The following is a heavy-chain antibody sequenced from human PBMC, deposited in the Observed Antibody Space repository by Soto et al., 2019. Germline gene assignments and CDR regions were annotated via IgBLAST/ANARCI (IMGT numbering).Heavy chain of an antibody. D-gene: IGHD5-12*01. CDR1: GGSISSYY. CDR2: IYYSGST. Sequence: SATLSLTCTVSGGSISSYYWSWIRQPPGKGLEWIGYIYYSGSTNYNPSLKSRVTISVDTSKNQFSLKLSSVTAADTAVYYCARDVGVATTDYWGQGTLVTVSS. J-gene: IGHJ4*02. CDR3: ARDVGVATTDY. V-gene: IGHV4-59*01.